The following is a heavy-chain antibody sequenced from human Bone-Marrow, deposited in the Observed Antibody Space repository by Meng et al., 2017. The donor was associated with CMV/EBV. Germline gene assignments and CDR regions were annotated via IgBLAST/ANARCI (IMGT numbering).Heavy chain of an antibody. Sequence: GESLKISCAASGFTFSNAWMSWVRQAPGKGLEWVGRIKSKTDGGTTDYAAPVKGRCTISRDDSKDTLYLQMNSLKTEDTAVYYCTTRRGTMIVVVIDAFDIWGQGTVVTVSS. CDR1: GFTFSNAW. CDR3: TTRRGTMIVVVIDAFDI. D-gene: IGHD3-22*01. V-gene: IGHV3-15*01. J-gene: IGHJ3*02. CDR2: IKSKTDGGTT.